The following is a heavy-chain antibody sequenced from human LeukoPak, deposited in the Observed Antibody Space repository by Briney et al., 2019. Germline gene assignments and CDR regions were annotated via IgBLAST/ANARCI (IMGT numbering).Heavy chain of an antibody. D-gene: IGHD2-2*01. Sequence: ASVKVSCKASGYTFTSYGISWVRQAPGQGLEWMGWISAYNGNTNYAQKLQGRVTMTTDTSTSTAYMELRSLRSDDTAVYYCARVFRYCSSTSCYKYDYWGQGTLVTASS. J-gene: IGHJ4*02. CDR3: ARVFRYCSSTSCYKYDY. V-gene: IGHV1-18*01. CDR1: GYTFTSYG. CDR2: ISAYNGNT.